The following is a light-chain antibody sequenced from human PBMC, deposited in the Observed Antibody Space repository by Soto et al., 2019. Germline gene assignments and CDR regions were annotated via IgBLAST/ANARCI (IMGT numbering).Light chain of an antibody. Sequence: QSVLTQPPSVSGAPGQRVTISCTGSNSNIGAGYDVHWYLQLPGTAPKLLVYSNNNRPSGVPDRFSGSKSGTSASLAITGLQAEDEADYDCSSYTRTSSYVFGGGTKLTVL. CDR3: SSYTRTSSYV. CDR2: SNN. J-gene: IGLJ1*01. CDR1: NSNIGAGYD. V-gene: IGLV1-40*01.